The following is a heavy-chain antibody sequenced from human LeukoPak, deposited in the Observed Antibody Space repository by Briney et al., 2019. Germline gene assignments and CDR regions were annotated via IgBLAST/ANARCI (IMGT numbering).Heavy chain of an antibody. J-gene: IGHJ2*01. Sequence: GGSLRLSCAPSGFTLSDNYMSWIRQAPGKGLEWVSGICGSGSSTYYADSVKGRCTISRDNSKNTLYLQMNSLRDKDTAVYYCAPHPSTTRYLDLGGRGTLLTVSS. D-gene: IGHD1-26*01. V-gene: IGHV3-23*01. CDR3: APHPSTTRYLDL. CDR1: GFTLSDNY. CDR2: ICGSGSST.